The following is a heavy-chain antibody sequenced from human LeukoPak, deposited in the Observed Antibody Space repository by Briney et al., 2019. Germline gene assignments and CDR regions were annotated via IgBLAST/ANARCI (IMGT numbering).Heavy chain of an antibody. CDR1: GFTFSSYA. V-gene: IGHV3-23*01. J-gene: IGHJ4*02. CDR3: ATGPSMYYFDY. Sequence: GGSLRLSCAASGFTFSSYAMTWVRQAPGKGLEWVSAISGSGGSTYYADSVKGRFTISRDNSKNTLYLQMNSLRAEDTAVYYCATGPSMYYFDYWGQGTLVTVSS. CDR2: ISGSGGST.